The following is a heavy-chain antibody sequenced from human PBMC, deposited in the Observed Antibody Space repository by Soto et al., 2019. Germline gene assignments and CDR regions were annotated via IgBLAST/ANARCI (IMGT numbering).Heavy chain of an antibody. Sequence: EVQLVESGGGLVQPGGSLRLSCEASGFTFSSYWMSWVRQAPGKGLEWVANIKQDGSEKYYVDSVKGRFTISRDNAKNSLYLQMNSLRAEDTAVYYCVCGRSFAFDIWGQGTMVTVSS. CDR1: GFTFSSYW. CDR3: VCGRSFAFDI. CDR2: IKQDGSEK. J-gene: IGHJ3*02. V-gene: IGHV3-7*01. D-gene: IGHD2-21*01.